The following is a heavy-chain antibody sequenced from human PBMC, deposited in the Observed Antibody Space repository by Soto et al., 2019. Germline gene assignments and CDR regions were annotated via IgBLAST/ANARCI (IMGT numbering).Heavy chain of an antibody. CDR3: ATVGPDSYT. V-gene: IGHV1-18*01. D-gene: IGHD5-18*01. CDR1: GYTFTSYG. Sequence: ASVKVSCKASGYTFTSYGISWVRQAPGQGLEWMGWIRAYNGNTNYPQKLRGRVTMTTDTSTSTVYLELRSLRSDDTAVYYCATVGPDSYTWGLETLVTISS. CDR2: IRAYNGNT. J-gene: IGHJ5*02.